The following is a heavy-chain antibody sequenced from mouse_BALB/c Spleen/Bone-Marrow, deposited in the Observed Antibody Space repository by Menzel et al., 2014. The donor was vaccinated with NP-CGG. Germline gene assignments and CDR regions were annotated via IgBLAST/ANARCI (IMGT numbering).Heavy chain of an antibody. V-gene: IGHV1-82*01. CDR2: IYPGDGDT. Sequence: QVQLQQSGPELVKPGASVKISCKASGYAFSSSWMNWVKQRPGQGLEWIGRIYPGDGDTKYNGKFKGKALTADKSSSTAYMQLSSLTSVDSAVYFCARPLNWDPYAMDYWGQGTSVTVSS. CDR3: ARPLNWDPYAMDY. CDR1: GYAFSSSW. D-gene: IGHD4-1*02. J-gene: IGHJ4*01.